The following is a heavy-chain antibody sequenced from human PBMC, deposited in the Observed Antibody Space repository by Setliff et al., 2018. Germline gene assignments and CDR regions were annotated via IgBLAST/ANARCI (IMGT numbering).Heavy chain of an antibody. Sequence: PGGSLRLSCTASGFTFTNYAMSWVRQAPGKGLEWVSGILGSDGRTYYADSGKGRFTISRDNSKNELYLQMNSLRADDTAVYFCAKIALKIAFDIWGQGTMVTVSS. CDR1: GFTFTNYA. J-gene: IGHJ3*02. D-gene: IGHD2-21*01. V-gene: IGHV3-23*01. CDR3: AKIALKIAFDI. CDR2: ILGSDGRT.